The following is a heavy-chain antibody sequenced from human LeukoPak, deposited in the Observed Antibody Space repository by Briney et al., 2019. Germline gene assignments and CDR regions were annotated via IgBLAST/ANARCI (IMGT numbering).Heavy chain of an antibody. CDR3: ARDLRIAAAGIYY. D-gene: IGHD6-13*01. CDR2: ISSSSSYI. V-gene: IGHV3-21*01. Sequence: GGSLRLSCAASGFTFSSYSMNWVRQAPGKGLAWVSSISSSSSYIYYADSVKGRFTISRDNAKNSLYLQMNSLRAEDTAVYYCARDLRIAAAGIYYWGQGTLVTVSS. CDR1: GFTFSSYS. J-gene: IGHJ4*02.